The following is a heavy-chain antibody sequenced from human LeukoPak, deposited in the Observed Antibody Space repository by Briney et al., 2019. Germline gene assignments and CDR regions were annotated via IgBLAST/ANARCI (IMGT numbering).Heavy chain of an antibody. Sequence: SLRLSCSASGFTFDDYAMNWVRQPPGKGLEWVSYISSSSSTIYYADSVKGRFTISRDNAKNSLYLQMNSLRAEDTAVYYCAGGHYYYYYMDVWGKGATVTVSS. D-gene: IGHD3-16*01. CDR3: AGGHYYYYYMDV. CDR1: GFTFDDYA. J-gene: IGHJ6*03. V-gene: IGHV3-48*01. CDR2: ISSSSSTI.